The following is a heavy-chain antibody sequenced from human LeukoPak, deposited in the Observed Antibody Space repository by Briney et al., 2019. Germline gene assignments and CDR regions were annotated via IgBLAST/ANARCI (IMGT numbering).Heavy chain of an antibody. D-gene: IGHD1-1*01. CDR3: AKGGRYTEYFQH. CDR1: GFTFDDYA. CDR2: ISWNSGSI. Sequence: PGGSLRLSCAASGFTFDDYAMHWVRQAPGKGLEWVSGISWNSGSIGYADSVKGRFTISRDNSKNTVYMQMNSLRTEDTAIYYCAKGGRYTEYFQHWGQGTLVTVSS. J-gene: IGHJ1*01. V-gene: IGHV3-9*01.